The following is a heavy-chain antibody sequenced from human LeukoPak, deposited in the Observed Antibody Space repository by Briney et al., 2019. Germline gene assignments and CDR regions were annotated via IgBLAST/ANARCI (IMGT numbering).Heavy chain of an antibody. J-gene: IGHJ6*03. Sequence: PGGSPRLSCAASGFTFSNSAIHWVRQAPGKGLEWVSFISSEGKDRNYVESVKGRFIISRDNSKNTMDLQMNSLRPEDTAVYCCARQASALQYYYNYMDVWGKGTTVIVSS. V-gene: IGHV3-30*01. CDR3: ARQASALQYYYNYMDV. CDR2: ISSEGKDR. CDR1: GFTFSNSA. D-gene: IGHD6-19*01.